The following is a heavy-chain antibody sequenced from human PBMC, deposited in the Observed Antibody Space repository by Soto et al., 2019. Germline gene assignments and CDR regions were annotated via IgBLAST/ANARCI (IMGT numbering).Heavy chain of an antibody. CDR3: AKGRGGSGSLTPRVDF. V-gene: IGHV3-23*01. J-gene: IGHJ4*02. Sequence: EVQLLESGGGLVQPGGSLRLSCAASGFTFNNYAMTWVRQAPGKGLEWVSAISGGGDTTSYAAPVKGRFTVSRDGSKNTLYLEMSSLRAEDTALYYCAKGRGGSGSLTPRVDFWGQGTLVTVSS. CDR1: GFTFNNYA. CDR2: ISGGGDTT. D-gene: IGHD3-10*01.